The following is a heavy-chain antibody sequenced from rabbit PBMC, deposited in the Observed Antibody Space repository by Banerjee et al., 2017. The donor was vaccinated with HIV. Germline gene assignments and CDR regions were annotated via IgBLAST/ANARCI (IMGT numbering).Heavy chain of an antibody. Sequence: QEQLEEYGGDLVKPEGSLTLTCTASGFSFSNGYVMCWVRQAPGKGLEWIACINTSSGNTVYASWAKGRFTISRTSSTTVTLQMTSLTAADTATYFCARRRAYGSWTVDLWGQGTLVTVS. CDR1: GFSFSNGYV. J-gene: IGHJ3*01. D-gene: IGHD5-1*01. CDR2: INTSSGNT. V-gene: IGHV1S45*01. CDR3: ARRRAYGSWTVDL.